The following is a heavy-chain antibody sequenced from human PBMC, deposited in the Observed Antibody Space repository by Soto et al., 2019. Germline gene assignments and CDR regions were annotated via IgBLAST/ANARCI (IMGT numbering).Heavy chain of an antibody. Sequence: GGSLRLSCAASGFTFSNAWINWVRQAPGKGLVWVGRVKSKTKGYATAYAASVKGRFTISRDDSKKTAYLQMNSLKTEDTAVYYCTRLSGGVIVSTENAFDIWGQGTMVTVSS. V-gene: IGHV3-73*01. J-gene: IGHJ3*02. CDR3: TRLSGGVIVSTENAFDI. D-gene: IGHD3-16*02. CDR1: GFTFSNAW. CDR2: VKSKTKGYAT.